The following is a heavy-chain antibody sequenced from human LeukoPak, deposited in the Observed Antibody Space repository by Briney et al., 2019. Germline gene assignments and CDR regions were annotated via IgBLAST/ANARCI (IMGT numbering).Heavy chain of an antibody. D-gene: IGHD6-19*01. V-gene: IGHV3-23*01. Sequence: GGSLRLSCAASGIPLRSYTVSWVRQAPGQGLEWVSAISGSGDRTYYADSVKGRFTISRDNSKNTLYLQMNSLRDEDTAIYYCAKDAIAVALGWLDPWGQGTLVTVSS. CDR1: GIPLRSYT. CDR2: ISGSGDRT. J-gene: IGHJ5*02. CDR3: AKDAIAVALGWLDP.